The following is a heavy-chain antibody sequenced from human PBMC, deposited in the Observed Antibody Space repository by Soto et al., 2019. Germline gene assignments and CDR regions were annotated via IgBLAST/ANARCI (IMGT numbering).Heavy chain of an antibody. CDR1: SGAISSSY. D-gene: IGHD6-6*01. V-gene: IGHV4-4*07. J-gene: IGHJ6*02. CDR3: ARAKRPYSSSSYYYYGMDV. Sequence: SATQYVPCTVSSGAISSSYWRWIRQLAGKGLEWIGRIYTSASTNYNPSLKSRVTMSVDTSKNQFSLKLSSVTAADTAVYYCARAKRPYSSSSYYYYGMDVWGQGTTVT. CDR2: IYTSAST.